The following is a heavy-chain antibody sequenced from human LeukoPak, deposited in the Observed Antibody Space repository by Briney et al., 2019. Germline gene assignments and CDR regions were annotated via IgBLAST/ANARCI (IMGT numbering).Heavy chain of an antibody. V-gene: IGHV3-33*01. D-gene: IGHD6-19*01. J-gene: IGHJ1*01. CDR3: TRDIRGYSGGWYLPSGYFQH. CDR2: IWYDGSNK. CDR1: GFTFSSYG. Sequence: GGSLRLSCAASGFTFSSYGMPWVRQAPGKGLEWVAVIWYDGSNKYNADSVKGRFTISRDNSKNTLYLQMNSLRAEDTVVYYCTRDIRGYSGGWYLPSGYFQHWGQGTLVTVSS.